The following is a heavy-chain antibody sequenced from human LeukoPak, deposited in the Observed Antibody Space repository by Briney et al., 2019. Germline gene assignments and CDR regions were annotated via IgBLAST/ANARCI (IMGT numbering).Heavy chain of an antibody. CDR3: ARDRVLRYFDWTQIDY. CDR1: GYTFTSYY. CDR2: INPSGGST. V-gene: IGHV1-46*01. Sequence: GASVKVSCKASGYTFTSYYMHWVRQAPGQGLEWMGIINPSGGSTSYAQKFQGRVTMTRDTSISTAYMELSRLRSDDTAVYYCARDRVLRYFDWTQIDYWGQGTLVTVSS. D-gene: IGHD3-9*01. J-gene: IGHJ4*02.